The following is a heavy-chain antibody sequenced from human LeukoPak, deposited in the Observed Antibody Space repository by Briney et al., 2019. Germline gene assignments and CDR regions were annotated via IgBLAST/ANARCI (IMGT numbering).Heavy chain of an antibody. V-gene: IGHV3-64*01. J-gene: IGHJ5*02. D-gene: IGHD4-17*01. Sequence: SSNGGSTYYANSVKGRFTISRDNSKNTLYLQMGSLRAEDMAVYYCARAIYGDYVEGFDPWGQGTLVTVSS. CDR3: ARAIYGDYVEGFDP. CDR2: SSNGGST.